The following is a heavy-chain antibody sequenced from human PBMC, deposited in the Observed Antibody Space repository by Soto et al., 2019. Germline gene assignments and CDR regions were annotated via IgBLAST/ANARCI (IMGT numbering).Heavy chain of an antibody. CDR1: GFTFSSYG. D-gene: IGHD3-3*01. Sequence: QVQLVESGGGVVQPGRSLRLSCAASGFTFSSYGMHWVRQAPGKGLEWVAVISYDGSNKYYADSVKGRFTISRDNSKNTLYLQMNSLRAEDTAVYYCAKADRGPYYDFWSGLPYYYYGMDVWGQGTTVTVSS. CDR3: AKADRGPYYDFWSGLPYYYYGMDV. CDR2: ISYDGSNK. V-gene: IGHV3-30*18. J-gene: IGHJ6*02.